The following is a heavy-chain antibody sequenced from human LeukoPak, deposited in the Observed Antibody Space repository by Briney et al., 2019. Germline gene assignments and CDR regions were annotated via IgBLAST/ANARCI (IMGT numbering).Heavy chain of an antibody. Sequence: GGSLRLSCAASGFTFCSYSMNWVRQAPGKGLEWVSYISSGSRTIDYADSVKGRFTISRDNAKNSLYLQMNSLRAEDTAVYYCARELLGIWFDPWGQGTLVTVSS. CDR1: GFTFCSYS. D-gene: IGHD7-27*01. V-gene: IGHV3-48*01. CDR2: ISSGSRTI. CDR3: ARELLGIWFDP. J-gene: IGHJ5*02.